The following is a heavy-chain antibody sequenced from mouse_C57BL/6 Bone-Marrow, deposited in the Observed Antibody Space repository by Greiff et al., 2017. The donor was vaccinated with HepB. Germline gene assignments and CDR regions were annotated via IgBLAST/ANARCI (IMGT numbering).Heavy chain of an antibody. D-gene: IGHD1-1*01. V-gene: IGHV5-17*01. CDR1: GFTFSDYG. CDR2: ISSGSSTI. Sequence: EVKLVESGGGLVKPGGSLKLSCAASGFTFSDYGMHWVRQAPEKGLEWVAYISSGSSTIYYADTVKGRFTISRDNAKNTLFLQMTSLRSEDTAMYYCALITTVVARDYFDYWGQGTTLTVSS. J-gene: IGHJ2*01. CDR3: ALITTVVARDYFDY.